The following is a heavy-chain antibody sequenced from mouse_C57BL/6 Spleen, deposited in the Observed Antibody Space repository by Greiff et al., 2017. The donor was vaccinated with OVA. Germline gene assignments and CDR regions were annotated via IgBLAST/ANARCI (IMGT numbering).Heavy chain of an antibody. Sequence: QVQLQQPGAELVKPGASVKMSCKASGYTFTSYWITWVKQRPGQGLEWIGDIYPGSGSTNYNEKFKSKATLTVDKSSSTAYMQLSSLTSEDSAVYYCARTGRGYFDVWGTGTTVTVSS. CDR1: GYTFTSYW. V-gene: IGHV1-55*01. D-gene: IGHD4-1*01. J-gene: IGHJ1*03. CDR2: IYPGSGST. CDR3: ARTGRGYFDV.